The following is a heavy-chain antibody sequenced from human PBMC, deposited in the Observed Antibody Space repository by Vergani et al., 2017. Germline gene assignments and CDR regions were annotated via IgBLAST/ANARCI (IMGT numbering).Heavy chain of an antibody. J-gene: IGHJ6*03. V-gene: IGHV3-30*03. CDR2: ISYDGSNK. D-gene: IGHD2-2*01. Sequence: QVQLVESGGGVVQPGRSLRLSCAASGFTFSSYGMHWVRQAPGKGLEWVAVISYDGSNKYYADSVKGRFTISRDNSKNTLYLQMNSLRAEDTAVYYCTTAPYCSSTSCYYYYMDVWGKGTTVTVSS. CDR3: TTAPYCSSTSCYYYYMDV. CDR1: GFTFSSYG.